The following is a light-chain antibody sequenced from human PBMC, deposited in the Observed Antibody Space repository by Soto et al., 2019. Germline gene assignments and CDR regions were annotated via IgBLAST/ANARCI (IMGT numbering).Light chain of an antibody. CDR3: QQYDNWPLT. V-gene: IGKV3-15*01. CDR1: QSVSNN. Sequence: EIVMTQSPATLSVSPGERATLSCRASQSVSNNLAWYQQKPGQAPRLLIYDASTRATDIPARFSGSGSGTEFTLTISSLQSEDFEVYYCQQYDNWPLTFGQGTKAEIK. CDR2: DAS. J-gene: IGKJ1*01.